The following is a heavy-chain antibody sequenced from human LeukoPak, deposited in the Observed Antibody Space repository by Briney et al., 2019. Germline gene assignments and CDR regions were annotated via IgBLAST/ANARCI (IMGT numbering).Heavy chain of an antibody. CDR1: GFTFDDYA. CDR3: AKDKRQWLGSLYFDY. V-gene: IGHV3-9*01. J-gene: IGHJ4*02. D-gene: IGHD6-19*01. CDR2: ISWNSGSI. Sequence: PGGSLRLSCAASGFTFDDYAMHWVRQAPGKGLEWVSGISWNSGSIGYADSVKGRFTISRDNAKNSLYLQMNSLRAEDTALYYCAKDKRQWLGSLYFDYWGQGTLVTVSS.